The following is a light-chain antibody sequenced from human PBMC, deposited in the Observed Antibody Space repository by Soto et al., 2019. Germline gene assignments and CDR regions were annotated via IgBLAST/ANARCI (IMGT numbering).Light chain of an antibody. Sequence: EIVLTQSPATLSLSPGERATLSCRASQSVSSYLVWYQQKPGQAPRVLISDASNRATGIPARFSGSGSGTDFTLTISSLEPEDFAVYYCQQYGSSPRTFGQGTKVEIK. CDR1: QSVSSY. V-gene: IGKV3-11*01. J-gene: IGKJ1*01. CDR3: QQYGSSPRT. CDR2: DAS.